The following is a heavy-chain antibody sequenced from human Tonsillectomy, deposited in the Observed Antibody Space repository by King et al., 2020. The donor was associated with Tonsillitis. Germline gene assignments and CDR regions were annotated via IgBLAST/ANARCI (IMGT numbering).Heavy chain of an antibody. CDR3: ARLLNYSGSGSYYVDS. D-gene: IGHD3-10*01. V-gene: IGHV5-51*01. CDR1: GHSFPSYW. J-gene: IGHJ4*02. Sequence: VQLVESGAEVKKSGESLKISCRGSGHSFPSYWIAWVRQVPGKGLEWMGIIYPGDSDTRYSPSFQGQVTVSADNSISTAYLQWSSLKASDTAMYYCARLLNYSGSGSYYVDSWGQGTLVTVSS. CDR2: IYPGDSDT.